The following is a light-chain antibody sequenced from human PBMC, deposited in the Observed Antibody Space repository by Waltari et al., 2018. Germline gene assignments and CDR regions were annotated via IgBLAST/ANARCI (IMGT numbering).Light chain of an antibody. CDR2: DVS. Sequence: QSALTQPASVSGSPGQSITISCTGTSSDVGSYDYVSWYQQHPGKAPKVIIYDVSNRPSVFSNLFSGSKSGNTASLTISGLQAEDEADYYCSSHTSNNVVVFGGGTKLTVL. J-gene: IGLJ2*01. CDR3: SSHTSNNVVV. V-gene: IGLV2-14*01. CDR1: SSDVGSYDY.